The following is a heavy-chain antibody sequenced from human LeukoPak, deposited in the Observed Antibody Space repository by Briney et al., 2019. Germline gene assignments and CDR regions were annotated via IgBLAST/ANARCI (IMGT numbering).Heavy chain of an antibody. J-gene: IGHJ4*02. CDR1: GGSISSYY. CDR2: IYYSGSI. CDR3: ARYSGSYSGFDY. Sequence: SETLSLTCTVSGGSISSYYWSWIRQPPGKGLEWIGYIYYSGSINHNPSLKSRVTISVDTSKNQFSLKLRSVTAADTAVYYCARYSGSYSGFDYWGQGTLVTVSS. D-gene: IGHD1-26*01. V-gene: IGHV4-59*08.